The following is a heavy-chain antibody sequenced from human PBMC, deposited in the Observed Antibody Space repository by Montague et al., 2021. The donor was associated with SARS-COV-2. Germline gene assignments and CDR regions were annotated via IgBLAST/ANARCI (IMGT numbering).Heavy chain of an antibody. CDR1: GGSFSGYY. CDR3: ASFPSGYYDSSGYHI. J-gene: IGHJ4*02. Sequence: SETLSLTCAVYGGSFSGYYWSWIRQPPGKGLEWMGEINHSGSTNYNPSLKSRVTISVDTSKNQFSLKLSSVTAADTAVYYCASFPSGYYDSSGYHIWGQGTLVTVSS. D-gene: IGHD3-22*01. V-gene: IGHV4-34*01. CDR2: INHSGST.